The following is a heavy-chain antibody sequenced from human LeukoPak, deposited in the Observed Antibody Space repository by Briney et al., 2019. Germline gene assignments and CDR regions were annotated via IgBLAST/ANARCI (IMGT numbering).Heavy chain of an antibody. CDR3: ARGGPAALGDWFDP. D-gene: IGHD2-2*01. V-gene: IGHV1-69*13. J-gene: IGHJ5*02. Sequence: ASVKVSCKASGGTFSSYAISWVRQAPGQGLEWMGGIIPIFGTANYAQKFQGRVTITADESTSTAYMELSSLRSEDTAVYYCARGGPAALGDWFDPWGQGTLVTVSS. CDR2: IIPIFGTA. CDR1: GGTFSSYA.